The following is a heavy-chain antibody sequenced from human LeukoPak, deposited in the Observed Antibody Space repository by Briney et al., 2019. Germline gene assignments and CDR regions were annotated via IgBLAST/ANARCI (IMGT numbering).Heavy chain of an antibody. D-gene: IGHD3-10*01. J-gene: IGHJ4*02. V-gene: IGHV3-21*01. CDR2: ISSSSSYI. CDR3: ASHTGRYYYGSGSYYFDY. Sequence: KAGGSLRLSCAASGFTFGSYSMNWVRQAPGKGLEWVSSISSSSSYIYYADSVKGRFTISRDNAKNSLYLQMNSLRAEDTAVYYCASHTGRYYYGSGSYYFDYWGQGTLVTVSS. CDR1: GFTFGSYS.